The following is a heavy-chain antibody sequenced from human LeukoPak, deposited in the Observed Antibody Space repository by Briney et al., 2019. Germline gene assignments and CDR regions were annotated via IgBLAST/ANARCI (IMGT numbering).Heavy chain of an antibody. CDR2: INPNSGGT. Sequence: ASVTVSCKASGHIFTDYYMFWVRQDPGQGLEWLGWINPNSGGTNYVQKLQGRVTMTRDTSISTAYMELSRLRSDDTAVYYCAEAKGVVVPAAASYAFDIWGQGTMVTVSS. V-gene: IGHV1-2*02. CDR3: AEAKGVVVPAAASYAFDI. CDR1: GHIFTDYY. J-gene: IGHJ3*02. D-gene: IGHD2-2*01.